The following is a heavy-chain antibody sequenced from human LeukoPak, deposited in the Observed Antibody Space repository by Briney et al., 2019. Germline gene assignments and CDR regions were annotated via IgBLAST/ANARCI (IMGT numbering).Heavy chain of an antibody. CDR3: VKDSEATFDY. CDR2: ISSSGSSI. CDR1: GFTFSNYD. V-gene: IGHV3-48*03. Sequence: GGSLRLSCAASGFTFSNYDMNWVRQAPGKGLEWISYISSSGSSIYYADSVKGRFTISRDNAKRSLYLQMNSLRAEDTAVYYCVKDSEATFDYWGQGTLVTVSS. J-gene: IGHJ4*02.